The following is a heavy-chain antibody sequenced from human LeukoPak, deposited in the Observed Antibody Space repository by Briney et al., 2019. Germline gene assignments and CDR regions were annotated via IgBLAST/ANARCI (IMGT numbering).Heavy chain of an antibody. J-gene: IGHJ4*02. CDR1: GFTFSSNW. D-gene: IGHD6-19*01. Sequence: QPGGSLRLSCAASGFTFSSNWMHWVRQGPGKGLVWVSRISTDGSSTTYADSVKGRFTISRDNAKNTLYLQMNSLRAEDTAVYYCSRARSSVPNLLDYWGQGTLVTVSS. CDR2: ISTDGSST. V-gene: IGHV3-74*01. CDR3: SRARSSVPNLLDY.